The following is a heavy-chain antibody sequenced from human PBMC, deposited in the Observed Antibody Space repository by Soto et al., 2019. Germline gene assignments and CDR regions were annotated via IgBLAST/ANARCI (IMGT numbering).Heavy chain of an antibody. CDR2: INAGNGNT. D-gene: IGHD2-15*01. V-gene: IGHV1-3*01. CDR1: GYTFTSYA. Sequence: ASVKVSCKASGYTFTSYAMHWVRQAPGQRLEWMGWINAGNGNTKYSQKFQGRVTITRDTSASTAYMELSSLRSEDTAVYYCARAPPSGRDCSGGRCFYFQYWGQGTLVTVSS. J-gene: IGHJ1*01. CDR3: ARAPPSGRDCSGGRCFYFQY.